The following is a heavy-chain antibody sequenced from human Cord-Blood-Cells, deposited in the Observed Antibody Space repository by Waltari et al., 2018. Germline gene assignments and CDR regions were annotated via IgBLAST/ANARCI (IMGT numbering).Heavy chain of an antibody. CDR1: GYTFTGYY. J-gene: IGHJ4*02. CDR2: INPNSGGT. V-gene: IGHV1-2*06. Sequence: QVQLVQSGAEVKKPGASVKVSCKASGYTFTGYYMHWVRQAPGQGLEWMGRINPNSGGTNYAKKFQGRVTMTRDTSISTAYMELSRLRSHDTAMYYCARDGGNPSPSDYWGQGTLVTVSS. CDR3: ARDGGNPSPSDY. D-gene: IGHD2-15*01.